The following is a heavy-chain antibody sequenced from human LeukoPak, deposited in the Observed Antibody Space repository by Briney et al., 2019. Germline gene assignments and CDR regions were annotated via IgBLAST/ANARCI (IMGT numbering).Heavy chain of an antibody. D-gene: IGHD2-2*01. CDR3: ARGDIVVVPAAQQYYYYYMDV. CDR2: MNPNSGNT. Sequence: ASVKVSCKASGYTFTSYDINWVRPATGQGLEWVGWMNPNSGNTGYAQKFQGRVTMTRNTSISTAYMELSSLRSEDTAVYYCARGDIVVVPAAQQYYYYYMDVWGKGNTVTVSS. V-gene: IGHV1-8*01. CDR1: GYTFTSYD. J-gene: IGHJ6*03.